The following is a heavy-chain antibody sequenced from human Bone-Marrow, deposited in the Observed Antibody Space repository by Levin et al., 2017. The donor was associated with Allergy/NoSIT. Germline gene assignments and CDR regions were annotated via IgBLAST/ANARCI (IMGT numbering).Heavy chain of an antibody. CDR3: ARDPYGSGSYYLNYYYYYGMDV. D-gene: IGHD3-10*01. V-gene: IGHV3-21*01. CDR2: ISSSSSYI. Sequence: GGSLRLSCAASGFTFSSYSMNWVRQAPGKGLEWVSSISSSSSYIYYADSVKGRFTISRDNAKNSLYLQMNSLRAEDTAVYYCARDPYGSGSYYLNYYYYYGMDVWGQGTTVTVSS. J-gene: IGHJ6*02. CDR1: GFTFSSYS.